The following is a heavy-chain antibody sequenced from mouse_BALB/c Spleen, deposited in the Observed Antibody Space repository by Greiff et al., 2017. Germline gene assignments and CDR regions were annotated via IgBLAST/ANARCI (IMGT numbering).Heavy chain of an antibody. Sequence: QVQLKESAAELARPGASVKMSCKASGYTFTSYTMHWVKQRPGQGLEWIGYINPSSGYTEYNQKFKDKTTLTADKSSSTAYMQLSSLTSEDSAVYYCATARATSFAYWGQGTLVTVSA. CDR3: ATARATSFAY. J-gene: IGHJ3*01. V-gene: IGHV1-4*02. CDR1: GYTFTSYT. D-gene: IGHD3-1*01. CDR2: INPSSGYT.